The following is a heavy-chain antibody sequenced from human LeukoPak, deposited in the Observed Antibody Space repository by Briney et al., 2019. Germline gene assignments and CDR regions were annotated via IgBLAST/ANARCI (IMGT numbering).Heavy chain of an antibody. V-gene: IGHV4-30-2*01. J-gene: IGHJ4*02. CDR3: ARAGGSLAARPGPLDY. CDR2: IYHSGST. Sequence: SQTLSLTCTVSGGSISSGGYYWSWIRQPPGKGLEWIGYIYHSGSTYYNPSLKSRVTISVDRSKDQFSLKLSSVTAADTAVYYCARAGGSLAARPGPLDYWGQGTLVTVSS. D-gene: IGHD6-6*01. CDR1: GGSISSGGYY.